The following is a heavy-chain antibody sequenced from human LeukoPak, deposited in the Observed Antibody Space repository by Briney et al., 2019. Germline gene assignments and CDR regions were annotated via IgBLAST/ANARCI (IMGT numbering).Heavy chain of an antibody. Sequence: SETLSLTCTVSGGSISSGSYYWSWIRQPAGKGLEWIGRIYTSGSTNYNPSLKSRVTISVDTSKNQFSLKLSSVTAADTAVYYCARGEFPSRWAFDIWGQGTMVTVSS. CDR3: ARGEFPSRWAFDI. V-gene: IGHV4-61*02. J-gene: IGHJ3*02. CDR1: GGSISSGSYY. CDR2: IYTSGST. D-gene: IGHD3-10*01.